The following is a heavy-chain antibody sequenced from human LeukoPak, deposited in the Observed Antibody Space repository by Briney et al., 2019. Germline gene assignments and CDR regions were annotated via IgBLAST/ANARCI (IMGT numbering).Heavy chain of an antibody. CDR2: TKQDGSEK. CDR1: EFTFSRYW. Sequence: GGSLRLSCAASEFTFSRYWMSWVRQAPGKGLEWVANTKQDGSEKNYVDSVKGRFTISRDNAKNSLYLQMNSLRVEDTAVYYCARDLYLDYWGQGTLVTVSS. V-gene: IGHV3-7*05. J-gene: IGHJ4*02. CDR3: ARDLYLDY.